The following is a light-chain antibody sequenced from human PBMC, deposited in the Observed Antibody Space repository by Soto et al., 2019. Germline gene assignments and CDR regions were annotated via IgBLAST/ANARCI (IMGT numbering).Light chain of an antibody. CDR2: LGS. V-gene: IGKV2-28*01. J-gene: IGKJ2*01. CDR1: QSLLHSNGYNY. CDR3: MQALQTPYT. Sequence: DIVMTQSPLSLPVTPVEPASISCRSSQSLLHSNGYNYLDWYLQKPGQSPQLLIYLGSHRASGVPDRFSGSGSGTDFTLKISRVEAEDVGVYYSMQALQTPYTFGQGTKLEIK.